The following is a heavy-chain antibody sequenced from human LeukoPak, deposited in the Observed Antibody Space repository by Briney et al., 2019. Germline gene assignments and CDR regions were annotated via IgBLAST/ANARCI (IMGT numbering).Heavy chain of an antibody. V-gene: IGHV4-34*01. J-gene: IGHJ4*02. Sequence: SETLSLTCAVYGGSFSGYYWSWIRQPPGKGLEWIGEINHSGSTNYNPSLKSRVAISVDTPKNQFSLKLSSVTAADTAVYYCASLPPNWNYLYWGQGTLVTVSS. CDR3: ASLPPNWNYLY. CDR2: INHSGST. D-gene: IGHD1-7*01. CDR1: GGSFSGYY.